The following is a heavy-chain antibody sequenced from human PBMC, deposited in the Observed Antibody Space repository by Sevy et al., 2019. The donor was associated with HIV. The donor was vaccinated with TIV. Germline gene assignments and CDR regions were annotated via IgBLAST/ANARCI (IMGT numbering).Heavy chain of an antibody. J-gene: IGHJ3*02. CDR1: GGSFSGYY. V-gene: IGHV4-34*01. D-gene: IGHD2-2*01. CDR3: ARHCCSTSCSHAFDI. CDR2: INHSGSS. Sequence: SETLSLTCAVYGGSFSGYYWSWIRQPPGKGLEWIGEINHSGSSNYNPSLKSRVTISVDTSKNQFSVKLSSVTAADTAVYYCARHCCSTSCSHAFDIWGQGTMVTVSS.